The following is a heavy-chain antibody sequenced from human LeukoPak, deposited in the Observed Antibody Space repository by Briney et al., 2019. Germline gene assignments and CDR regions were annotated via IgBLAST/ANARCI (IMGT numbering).Heavy chain of an antibody. V-gene: IGHV4-61*08. CDR1: GGSISSGGYS. Sequence: SETLSLTCAVSGGSISSGGYSWSWIRQPPGKGLEWIGYIYYSGSTNYNPSLKSRVTISVDTSKNQFSLKLSSVTAADTAVYYCARALWLGYNWFDPWGQGTLVTVSS. CDR3: ARALWLGYNWFDP. D-gene: IGHD5-18*01. CDR2: IYYSGST. J-gene: IGHJ5*02.